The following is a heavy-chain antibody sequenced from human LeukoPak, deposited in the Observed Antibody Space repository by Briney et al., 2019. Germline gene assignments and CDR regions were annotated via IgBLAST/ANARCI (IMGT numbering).Heavy chain of an antibody. J-gene: IGHJ5*02. D-gene: IGHD2-8*01. Sequence: GASVKVSCKASGGTFSSYAISWVRQAPGQGLEWMGGIIPIFGTANYAQKFQGRVTITADKSTSTAYMELSSLRSEDTAVYYCAREALPRYCTNGVCSPRVDWFDPWGQGTLVTVSS. CDR3: AREALPRYCTNGVCSPRVDWFDP. V-gene: IGHV1-69*06. CDR2: IIPIFGTA. CDR1: GGTFSSYA.